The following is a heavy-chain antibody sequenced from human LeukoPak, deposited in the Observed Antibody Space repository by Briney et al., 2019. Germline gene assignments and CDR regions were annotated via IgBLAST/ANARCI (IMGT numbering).Heavy chain of an antibody. Sequence: NPSETLSLTCTVSGGSVSSGSYYWSWIRQPPGKGLEWIGYIYYSGSTNYNPSLKSRVTISVDTSKNQFSLKLSSVTAADTAVYYCARATKVVVVAAIAYYYGMDVWGQGTTVTVSS. CDR2: IYYSGST. CDR1: GGSVSSGSYY. CDR3: ARATKVVVVAAIAYYYGMDV. D-gene: IGHD2-15*01. V-gene: IGHV4-61*01. J-gene: IGHJ6*02.